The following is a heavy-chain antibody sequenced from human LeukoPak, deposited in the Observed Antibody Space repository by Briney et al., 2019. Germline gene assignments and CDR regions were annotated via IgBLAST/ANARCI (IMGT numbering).Heavy chain of an antibody. V-gene: IGHV3-30-3*01. D-gene: IGHD2-2*01. CDR3: ASYPLLRNCSSTSCSPYYFDY. CDR2: ISYDGSNK. CDR1: GFTFSSYA. J-gene: IGHJ4*02. Sequence: GGSLRLSCAASGFTFSSYAMHWVRQAPGKGLEWVAVISYDGSNKYYADSVKGRFTISRDNSKNTLYLQMNSLRAEDTAVYYCASYPLLRNCSSTSCSPYYFDYWGQGTLVTVSS.